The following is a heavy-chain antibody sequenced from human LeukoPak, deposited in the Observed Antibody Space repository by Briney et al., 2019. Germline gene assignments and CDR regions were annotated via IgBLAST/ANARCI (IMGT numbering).Heavy chain of an antibody. J-gene: IGHJ4*02. V-gene: IGHV3-21*01. Sequence: GGSLRLSCAASGFTFSSYSMNWVRQAPGKGLEWVSSISSSSSYIYYADSVKGRFTISTDNAKNSLYLQMNSLRAEDTAVYYCARAEGLAARDYWGQGTLVTVSS. CDR1: GFTFSSYS. D-gene: IGHD6-6*01. CDR2: ISSSSSYI. CDR3: ARAEGLAARDY.